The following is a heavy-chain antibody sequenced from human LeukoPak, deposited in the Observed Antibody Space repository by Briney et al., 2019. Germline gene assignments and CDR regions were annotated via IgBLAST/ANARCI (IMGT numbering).Heavy chain of an antibody. Sequence: ASVKVSCKASGYTLTAYYIYWVRQAPGQGLEWMGRINPNSGGTDYAQNFRGRVTLTRDTSISTAYMDLTRLRSDDTAVYYCASDQAGSVNSFDPWGQGTLVTVSS. CDR2: INPNSGGT. CDR1: GYTLTAYY. J-gene: IGHJ5*02. V-gene: IGHV1-2*06. CDR3: ASDQAGSVNSFDP.